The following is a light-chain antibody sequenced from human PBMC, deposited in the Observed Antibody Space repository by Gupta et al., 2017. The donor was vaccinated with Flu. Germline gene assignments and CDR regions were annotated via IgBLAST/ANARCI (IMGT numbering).Light chain of an antibody. CDR3: QSVDSSGTYV. Sequence: DCLWYQHKPAQAPVVLIYRDTDTPSGIPERFAGSKSGATVTVTISGVQEEDEADYYCQSVDSSGTYVFGSGTKATGL. CDR2: RDT. CDR1: D. V-gene: IGLV3-25*03. J-gene: IGLJ1*01.